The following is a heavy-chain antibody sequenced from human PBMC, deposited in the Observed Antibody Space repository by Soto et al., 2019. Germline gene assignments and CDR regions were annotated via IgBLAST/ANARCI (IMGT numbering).Heavy chain of an antibody. V-gene: IGHV3-30-3*01. D-gene: IGHD2-2*01. CDR1: GFTFSSYA. CDR2: ISYDGSNK. Sequence: RRLSCAASGFTFSSYAMHWVRQAPGKGLEWVAVISYDGSNKYYADSVKGRFTISRDNSKNTLYLQMNSLRVEDTAVYYCAKDRSPLVVVVTNWGQGTLVTVSS. CDR3: AKDRSPLVVVVTN. J-gene: IGHJ4*02.